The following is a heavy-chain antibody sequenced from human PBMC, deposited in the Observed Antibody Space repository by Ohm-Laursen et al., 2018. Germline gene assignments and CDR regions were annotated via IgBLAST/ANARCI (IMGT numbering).Heavy chain of an antibody. CDR2: ISGSGGNT. CDR3: AKSNSGWYTLDY. J-gene: IGHJ4*02. D-gene: IGHD6-19*01. Sequence: SLRLSCAASGFTFSSYGMNWVRQAPGKGLEWVSTISGSGGNTYYADSVKGRFTISRDNSKNTLYLQMNSLRAEDTAVYYCAKSNSGWYTLDYRGQGTLVTVSS. V-gene: IGHV3-23*01. CDR1: GFTFSSYG.